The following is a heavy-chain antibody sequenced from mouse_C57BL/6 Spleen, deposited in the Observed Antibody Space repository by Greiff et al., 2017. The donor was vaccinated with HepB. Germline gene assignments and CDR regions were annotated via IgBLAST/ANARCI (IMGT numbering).Heavy chain of an antibody. CDR1: GYTFTSYW. V-gene: IGHV1-53*01. D-gene: IGHD2-4*01. CDR2: INPSNGGT. Sequence: QVQLKQPGTELVKPGASVKLSCKASGYTFTSYWMHWVKQRPGQGLEWIGNINPSNGGTNYNEKFKSKATLTVDKSSSTAYMQLSSLTSEDSAVYYCARRFYYDYDWVYFDYWGQGTTLTVSS. CDR3: ARRFYYDYDWVYFDY. J-gene: IGHJ2*01.